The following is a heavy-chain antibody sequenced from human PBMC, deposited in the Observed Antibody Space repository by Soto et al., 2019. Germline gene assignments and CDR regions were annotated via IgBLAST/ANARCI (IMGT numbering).Heavy chain of an antibody. D-gene: IGHD1-26*01. J-gene: IGHJ6*02. CDR1: GFTFSSYG. CDR2: IWYDGSNK. V-gene: IGHV3-33*01. CDR3: ARDEARLNYYYGMDV. Sequence: GGSLRLSCAASGFTFSSYGMHWVRQAPGKGLEWVAVIWYDGSNKYYADSVKGRFTISRDNSKNTLYLQMNSLRAEDTAVYYCARDEARLNYYYGMDVWGQGTTVTVSS.